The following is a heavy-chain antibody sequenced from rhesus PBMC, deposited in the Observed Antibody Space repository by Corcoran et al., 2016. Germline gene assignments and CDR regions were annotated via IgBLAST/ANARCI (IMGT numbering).Heavy chain of an antibody. V-gene: IGHV4S9*01. J-gene: IGHJ4*01. CDR2: INGNTANT. CDR3: AREGATGNFDY. D-gene: IGHD5-42*01. CDR1: GGSTSENYH. Sequence: QVQLQESGPGLVKPSATLFLICAVSGGSTSENYHWHGIRQSPVKGLEWVGNINGNTANTFYTPSLKSRVTISRDASTNRFFLMLTSVTAADTALYYCAREGATGNFDYWGQGVLVTVSS.